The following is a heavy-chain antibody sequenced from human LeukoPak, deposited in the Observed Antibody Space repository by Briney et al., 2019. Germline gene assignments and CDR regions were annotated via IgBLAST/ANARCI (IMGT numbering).Heavy chain of an antibody. CDR3: ARDSIDRRVVIAVAGTGGVDY. J-gene: IGHJ4*02. D-gene: IGHD6-19*01. Sequence: ASVKVSCKASGYTFTNYYMHWVRQAPGQGLEWMGLINPSGGSTSYAEKFQGRVIMTRDMSTTTDYMELSSLRSEDTAVYYCARDSIDRRVVIAVAGTGGVDYWGQGTLVTVSS. V-gene: IGHV1-46*01. CDR1: GYTFTNYY. CDR2: INPSGGST.